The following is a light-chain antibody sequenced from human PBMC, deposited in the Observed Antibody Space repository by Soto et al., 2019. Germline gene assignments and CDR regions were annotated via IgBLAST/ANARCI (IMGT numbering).Light chain of an antibody. Sequence: DIVMTQSPDSLAVSLGERATIKCKSSQSVLYSSNNKNYLAWYQQKPGQPPKLLIYWSSTRESGVPDRFSGSESGTDFTLTISSLQAEDVAVYYCQQYYGTPVTVGGGTKVEIK. V-gene: IGKV4-1*01. CDR3: QQYYGTPVT. CDR2: WSS. CDR1: QSVLYSSNNKNY. J-gene: IGKJ4*01.